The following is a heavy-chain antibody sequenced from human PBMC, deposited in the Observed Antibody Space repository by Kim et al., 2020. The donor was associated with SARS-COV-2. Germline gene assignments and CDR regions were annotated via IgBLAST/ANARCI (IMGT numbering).Heavy chain of an antibody. J-gene: IGHJ4*02. CDR2: IHGGGGGA. CDR3: AKIPHPDQWLVNNFDY. V-gene: IGHV3-23*01. Sequence: GGSLRLSCAASGFNFRAFAMNWVRQAPGKGLEWVSAIHGGGGGAEYAESVKGRFTISRDNSKSTLFLQMDSLRAEDTAVYYCAKIPHPDQWLVNNFDYWGQGTPVIVSS. CDR1: GFNFRAFA. D-gene: IGHD6-19*01.